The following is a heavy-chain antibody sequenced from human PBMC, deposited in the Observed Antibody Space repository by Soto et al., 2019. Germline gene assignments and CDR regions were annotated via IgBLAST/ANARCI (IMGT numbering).Heavy chain of an antibody. Sequence: QVQLVQSGAEVKKPGASVKVSCKASGYTFTSYGISWVRQAPGQGLEWMGWISAYNGNTNYAQKLQGRVTMTTDTSTSTAYMKLRSLRSDDTAVYYCARGPLGYCSGGSCRKGDYYFDYWGQGTLVTVSS. V-gene: IGHV1-18*01. CDR2: ISAYNGNT. CDR3: ARGPLGYCSGGSCRKGDYYFDY. J-gene: IGHJ4*02. D-gene: IGHD2-15*01. CDR1: GYTFTSYG.